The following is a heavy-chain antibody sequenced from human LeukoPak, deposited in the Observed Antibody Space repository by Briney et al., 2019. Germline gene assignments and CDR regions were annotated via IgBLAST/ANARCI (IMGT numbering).Heavy chain of an antibody. Sequence: ASVKVSCKASGYTFAVYYMHWVRQAPGQGLEWMGRINPNSGGTNYAQKFQGRVTMTRDTSISTAYMELTRLRSDATAVYFCARGARVDTAMADLDYWGQGTLVTVSS. V-gene: IGHV1-2*06. CDR3: ARGARVDTAMADLDY. D-gene: IGHD5-18*01. CDR2: INPNSGGT. CDR1: GYTFAVYY. J-gene: IGHJ4*02.